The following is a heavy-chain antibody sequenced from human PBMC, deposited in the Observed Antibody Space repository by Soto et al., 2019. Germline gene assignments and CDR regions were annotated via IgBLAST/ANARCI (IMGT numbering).Heavy chain of an antibody. Sequence: GESLKISCKGSGFSFTSYWITWVRQMPGKGLEWMGRIDPSDSYTNYSPSFQGHVTISADKSISTAYLQWSSLKASDTAMYYCARHYDFWSGFSYYFNNWGQGTRVTVSS. CDR2: IDPSDSYT. CDR1: GFSFTSYW. CDR3: ARHYDFWSGFSYYFNN. J-gene: IGHJ4*02. D-gene: IGHD3-3*01. V-gene: IGHV5-10-1*01.